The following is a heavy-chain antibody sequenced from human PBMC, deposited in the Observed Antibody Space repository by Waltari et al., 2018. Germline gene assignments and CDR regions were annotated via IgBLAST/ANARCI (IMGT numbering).Heavy chain of an antibody. CDR1: GGSISSGGYS. CDR2: IYHSGST. D-gene: IGHD3-3*01. J-gene: IGHJ5*02. CDR3: ARGDLEGWLEP. Sequence: SLTCAVSGGSISSGGYSWSWIRQPPGKGLEWIGYIYHSGSTYYNPSLKSRVTISVDRSKNQFSLKLSSVTAADTAVYYCARGDLEGWLEPWGQGTLVTVSS. V-gene: IGHV4-30-2*01.